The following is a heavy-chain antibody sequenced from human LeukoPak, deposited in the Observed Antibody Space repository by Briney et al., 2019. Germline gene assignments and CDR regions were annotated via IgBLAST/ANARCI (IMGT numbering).Heavy chain of an antibody. CDR2: ISRGDDT. CDR1: GFSVSTNY. J-gene: IGHJ4*02. Sequence: PGGSLRLSCAGSGFSVSTNYMNWVRQAPGKGLEWVSHISRGDDTCYADSVKGRFTISRDIFKNMLYLQMNSLRTEDTAVYYCARDEWGAAVHIWGQGTLVTVSS. V-gene: IGHV3-53*01. D-gene: IGHD6-13*01. CDR3: ARDEWGAAVHI.